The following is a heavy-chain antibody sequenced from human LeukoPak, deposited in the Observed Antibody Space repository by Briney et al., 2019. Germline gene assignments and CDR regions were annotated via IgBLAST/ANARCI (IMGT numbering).Heavy chain of an antibody. V-gene: IGHV3-30-3*01. Sequence: PGGSLRLSCAASGFTFSSYAMHWVRQAPGKGLEWVAVISYDGSNKYYADSVKGRFTISRDNSKNTLYLQMNSLRAEDTAVYYCAREGPYDFWSGSCIDYWGQGTLVTVSS. CDR2: ISYDGSNK. CDR3: AREGPYDFWSGSCIDY. J-gene: IGHJ4*02. CDR1: GFTFSSYA. D-gene: IGHD3-3*01.